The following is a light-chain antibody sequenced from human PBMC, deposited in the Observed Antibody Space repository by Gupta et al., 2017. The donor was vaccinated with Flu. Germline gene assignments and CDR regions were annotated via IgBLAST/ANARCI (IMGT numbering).Light chain of an antibody. Sequence: GTTSRIRSGENKIGSKSMHWYQQRAGQSPVLVVYDDSGRPAGIPERFFGSNSGNTATLTISRVYDGDEADYYCQGWDSISDQVVVGGGTKLTVL. CDR3: QGWDSISDQVV. CDR1: KIGSKS. CDR2: DDS. V-gene: IGLV3-21*03. J-gene: IGLJ2*01.